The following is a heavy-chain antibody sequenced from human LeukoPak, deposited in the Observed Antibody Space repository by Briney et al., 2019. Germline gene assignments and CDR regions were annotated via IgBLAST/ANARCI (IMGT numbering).Heavy chain of an antibody. Sequence: SGGSLRLSCAASEFTFTTYGMHWVRQALGKGLEWVAFIYYDGSNMYYADYVKGRFTISRDISKNTLYLQMDSLRAEDTAIYYCARDWKTNSFDYWGQGTLVTVSS. J-gene: IGHJ4*02. CDR2: IYYDGSNM. CDR1: EFTFTTYG. CDR3: ARDWKTNSFDY. D-gene: IGHD1-1*01. V-gene: IGHV3-33*01.